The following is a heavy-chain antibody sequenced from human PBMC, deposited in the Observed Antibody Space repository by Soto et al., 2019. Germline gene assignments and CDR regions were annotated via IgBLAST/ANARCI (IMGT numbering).Heavy chain of an antibody. CDR2: ISAYNGNT. J-gene: IGHJ4*02. D-gene: IGHD3-22*01. Sequence: ASVKVSCKASGYTFTSYGISWVRQAPGQGLEWMGRISAYNGNTNYTQKLQGRVTMTTDTSTSTAYMELSSLRSEDTAVYYCARADRQGGPGLRVYWGQGTLVTVSS. CDR1: GYTFTSYG. CDR3: ARADRQGGPGLRVY. V-gene: IGHV1-18*01.